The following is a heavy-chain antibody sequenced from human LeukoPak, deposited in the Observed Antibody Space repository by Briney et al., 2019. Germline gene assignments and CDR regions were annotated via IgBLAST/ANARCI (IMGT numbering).Heavy chain of an antibody. Sequence: GASVKVSCKASGYTFTGYYMHWVRQAPGQGLEWMGWINPNSGGTNYAQKFQGRVTMTRDTSISTAYMELSRLRSDDTAVYYCARSPLRGAPNRMFDPWGQGTLVTVSS. CDR1: GYTFTGYY. J-gene: IGHJ5*02. V-gene: IGHV1-2*02. D-gene: IGHD3-10*01. CDR2: INPNSGGT. CDR3: ARSPLRGAPNRMFDP.